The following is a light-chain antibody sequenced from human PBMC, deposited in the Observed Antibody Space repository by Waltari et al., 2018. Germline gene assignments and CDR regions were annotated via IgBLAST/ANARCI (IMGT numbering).Light chain of an antibody. Sequence: QSALTQPVSVSASPGQSIAISCTGTSSDGGGYCYVFWYQQHPGKVPKPMIYEVSARPSGVSNRFSGSKSGNTASLAISGLQAEDEADYYCTSFTSSRTYVFGTGTKVTVL. CDR1: SSDGGGYCY. V-gene: IGLV2-14*01. CDR3: TSFTSSRTYV. J-gene: IGLJ1*01. CDR2: EVS.